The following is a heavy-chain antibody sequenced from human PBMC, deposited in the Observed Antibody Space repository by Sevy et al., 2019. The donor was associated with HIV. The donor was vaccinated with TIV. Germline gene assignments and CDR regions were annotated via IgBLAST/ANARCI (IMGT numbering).Heavy chain of an antibody. J-gene: IGHJ4*02. CDR2: IYTSGSA. Sequence: SETLSLTCTVSGGSISSGSYYWSWSRQPAGKGLEWIGRIYTSGSANYNPSLKSRVTISVDTSKNQFSLKLSSVTAADTAGYYCARESGDCSSTSCYEGVFDYWGQGTLVTVSS. CDR3: ARESGDCSSTSCYEGVFDY. V-gene: IGHV4-61*02. D-gene: IGHD2-2*01. CDR1: GGSISSGSYY.